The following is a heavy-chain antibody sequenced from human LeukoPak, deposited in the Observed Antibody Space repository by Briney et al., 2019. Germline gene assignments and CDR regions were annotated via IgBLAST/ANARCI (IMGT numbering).Heavy chain of an antibody. D-gene: IGHD4-17*01. V-gene: IGHV4-39*07. CDR3: ARTDYGDYDEVYFDL. Sequence: PSETLSLTCTVSGGSISSSSYYWGWIRQPPGKGLEWIGSIYYSGSTYYNPSLKSRVTISVDTSKNQFSLKLSSVTAADTAVYYCARTDYGDYDEVYFDLWGRGTLVTVSS. CDR1: GGSISSSSYY. J-gene: IGHJ2*01. CDR2: IYYSGST.